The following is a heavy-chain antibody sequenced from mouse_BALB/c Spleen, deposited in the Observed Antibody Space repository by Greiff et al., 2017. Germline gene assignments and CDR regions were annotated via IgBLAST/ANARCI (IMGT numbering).Heavy chain of an antibody. J-gene: IGHJ4*01. V-gene: IGHV1S135*01. CDR3: ARAMVYYAMDY. D-gene: IGHD1-1*02. Sequence: EVQLQQSGPELEKPGASVKISCKASGYSFTGYNMNWVKQSHGKSLEWIGNIDPYYGGTSYNPKFKGKATLTVDKSSSTDYMQLKSLTAEDSAVYYCARAMVYYAMDYWGQGTSVTVSS. CDR1: GYSFTGYN. CDR2: IDPYYGGT.